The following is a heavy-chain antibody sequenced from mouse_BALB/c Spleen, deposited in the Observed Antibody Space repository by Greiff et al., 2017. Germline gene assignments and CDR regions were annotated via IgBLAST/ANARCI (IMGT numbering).Heavy chain of an antibody. D-gene: IGHD1-1*01. V-gene: IGHV5-17*02. CDR1: GFTFSSFG. Sequence: EVMLVESGGGLVQPGGSRKLSCAASGFTFSSFGMHWVRQAPEKGLEWVAYISSGSSTIYYADTVKGRFTISRDNPKNTLFLQMTSLRSEDTAMYYCAREYYGSSSWFAYWGQGTLVTVSA. CDR3: AREYYGSSSWFAY. J-gene: IGHJ3*01. CDR2: ISSGSSTI.